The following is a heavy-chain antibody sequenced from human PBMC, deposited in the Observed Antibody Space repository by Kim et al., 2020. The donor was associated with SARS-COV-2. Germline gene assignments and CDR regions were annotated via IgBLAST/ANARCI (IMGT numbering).Heavy chain of an antibody. D-gene: IGHD3-22*01. Sequence: SRVTIPWDTSKNQFSLKLSSVTAADTAVYYCARLGNYYDSNGYYSYYFDYWGQGTLVTVSS. V-gene: IGHV4-4*08. CDR3: ARLGNYYDSNGYYSYYFDY. J-gene: IGHJ4*02.